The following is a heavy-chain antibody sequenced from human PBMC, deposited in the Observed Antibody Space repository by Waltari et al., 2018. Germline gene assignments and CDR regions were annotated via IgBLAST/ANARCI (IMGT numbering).Heavy chain of an antibody. Sequence: QVQLVQSGAEVKKPGASVKVSCKASGYTFIAYAIHWVRQAPGQSPEWMGWINVGNGKTKYSRKLQGRVTITSDTSASTAYVELSSLTSEDTALYYCARGHRLPFFDFWGKGTLVTVSS. D-gene: IGHD5-18*01. CDR3: ARGHRLPFFDF. CDR1: GYTFIAYA. J-gene: IGHJ4*02. CDR2: INVGNGKT. V-gene: IGHV1-3*01.